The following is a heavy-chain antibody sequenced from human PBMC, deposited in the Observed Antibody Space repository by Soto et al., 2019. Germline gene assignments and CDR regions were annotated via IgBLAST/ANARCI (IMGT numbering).Heavy chain of an antibody. V-gene: IGHV3-15*01. J-gene: IGHJ4*02. CDR1: GFTFSNAW. D-gene: IGHD2-8*01. CDR2: IKSDAYGGAI. Sequence: ESGGGLVKPGGSLRLSCAGSGFTFSNAWMSWVRRAPGKGLACVGRIKSDAYGGAIDYAAPVKGRFTISRDDSKNTLFLQMNNRRAEDTAVYACTTTKGLIEPPTNDFWGQGTPVIVSS. CDR3: TTTKGLIEPPTNDF.